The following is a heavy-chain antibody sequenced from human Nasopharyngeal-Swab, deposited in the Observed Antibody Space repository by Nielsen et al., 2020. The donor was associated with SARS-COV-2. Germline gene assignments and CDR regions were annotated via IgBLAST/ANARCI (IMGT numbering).Heavy chain of an antibody. CDR2: ISNSSRYI. V-gene: IGHV3-21*01. CDR3: ARAGGVSSAEYFQH. J-gene: IGHJ1*01. D-gene: IGHD1-26*01. Sequence: GSLRLSCAASGFTFSDYNMNWVRQAPGKGLEWVSSISNSSRYIYQADSVKGRFTISRDNAKNSLYLQMNRLRAEDTAVYYCARAGGVSSAEYFQHWGKGTLVTVSS. CDR1: GFTFSDYN.